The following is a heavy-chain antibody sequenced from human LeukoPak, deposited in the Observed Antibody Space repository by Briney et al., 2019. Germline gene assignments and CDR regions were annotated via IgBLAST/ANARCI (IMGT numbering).Heavy chain of an antibody. CDR2: INPSSGST. CDR3: ARENSNGWYYFDY. Sequence: ASVKVSCKASGYTFTNYYMHWVRQAPGQGLEWMGIINPSSGSTTYAQKFQGRVTVTRDTSTSTVNMELSSLRSEDTAVFFCARENSNGWYYFDYWGQGTLVIVSS. CDR1: GYTFTNYY. J-gene: IGHJ4*02. D-gene: IGHD6-19*01. V-gene: IGHV1-46*01.